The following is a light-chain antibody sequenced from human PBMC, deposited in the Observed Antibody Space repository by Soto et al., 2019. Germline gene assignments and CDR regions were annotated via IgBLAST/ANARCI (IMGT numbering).Light chain of an antibody. V-gene: IGKV3-11*01. CDR2: DAS. CDR3: QQRRNWPRLA. CDR1: QSVSSN. Sequence: EIMLTQSPGTLSLYTGERASLSCRASQSVSSNLAWYQQKPGQAPRLLIYDASNRATGIPARFTGSGSGTDFTLTISSLEPEDFAVYYCQQRRNWPRLAFGGGTKGDIK. J-gene: IGKJ4*01.